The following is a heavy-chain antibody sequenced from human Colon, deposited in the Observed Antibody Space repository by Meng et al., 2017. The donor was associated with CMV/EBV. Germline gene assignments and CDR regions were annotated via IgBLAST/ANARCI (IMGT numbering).Heavy chain of an antibody. CDR3: AKAPSWYDY. CDR1: GFTFSDYY. V-gene: IGHV3-11*01. CDR2: ISGTSSTI. Sequence: GESLKISCAASGFTFSDYYMSWIRQTPGKGLEWVSYISGTSSTIYYADSVKGRFTISRDNSKNTLYLQMNSLRAEDTAVYYCAKAPSWYDYWGQGTLVTVSS. J-gene: IGHJ4*02. D-gene: IGHD6-13*01.